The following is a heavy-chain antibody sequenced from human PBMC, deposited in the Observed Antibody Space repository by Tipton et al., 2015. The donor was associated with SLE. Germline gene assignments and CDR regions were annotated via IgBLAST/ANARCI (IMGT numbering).Heavy chain of an antibody. V-gene: IGHV3-7*01. CDR3: AKVDRTNMVTSFDY. D-gene: IGHD5-18*01. CDR1: GFTFSRYW. CDR2: MKQDGDEK. Sequence: GSLRLSCVVSGFTFSRYWMSWVRQAPGKGLEWVANMKQDGDEKYYVDSVKGRFTISRDNAKNSLYLQLNSLRAEDTAVYYCAKVDRTNMVTSFDYWGQGTLVTVSS. J-gene: IGHJ4*02.